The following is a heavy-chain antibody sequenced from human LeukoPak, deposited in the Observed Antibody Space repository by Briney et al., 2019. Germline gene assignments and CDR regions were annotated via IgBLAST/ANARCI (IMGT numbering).Heavy chain of an antibody. Sequence: GGSLRLACAASGFTFSSYSMNWVRQAPGKGLEWVSSISSSSSYIYYADSVKGRFTISRDNAKNSLYLQMNSLRAEDTAVYYCARDGSGSYYENDYYYYMDVWGKGTTVTISS. V-gene: IGHV3-21*04. CDR2: ISSSSSYI. CDR3: ARDGSGSYYENDYYYYMDV. J-gene: IGHJ6*03. CDR1: GFTFSSYS. D-gene: IGHD1-26*01.